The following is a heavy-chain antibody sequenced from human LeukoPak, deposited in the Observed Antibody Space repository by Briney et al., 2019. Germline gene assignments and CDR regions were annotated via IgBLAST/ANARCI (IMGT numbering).Heavy chain of an antibody. J-gene: IGHJ4*02. D-gene: IGHD5-18*01. CDR1: GFTFDDYS. CDR3: AKSGYSYGSDYFDY. V-gene: IGHV3-9*01. Sequence: PGRSLRLSCVASGFTFDDYSIHWVRQAPGKGLEWVSGISWNSGTIVYADSVKGRFTISRDNSKNTLYLQMNSLRAEDTAVYYCAKSGYSYGSDYFDYWGQGTLVTVSS. CDR2: ISWNSGTI.